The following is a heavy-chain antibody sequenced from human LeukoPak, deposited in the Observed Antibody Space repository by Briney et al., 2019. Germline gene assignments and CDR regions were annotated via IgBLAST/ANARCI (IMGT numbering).Heavy chain of an antibody. CDR1: GFTFRNAW. D-gene: IGHD4-17*01. Sequence: KSGGSLRLSCAASGFTFRNAWMSWVRQAPGKGLEWVGRIKSKTDGGTTDYAEPVKGRFTISRDDSKKTLYLQMNSLKTEDTALYYCAAVSVDYGDSSFDFWGQGTLVTVSS. CDR3: AAVSVDYGDSSFDF. V-gene: IGHV3-15*01. CDR2: IKSKTDGGTT. J-gene: IGHJ4*02.